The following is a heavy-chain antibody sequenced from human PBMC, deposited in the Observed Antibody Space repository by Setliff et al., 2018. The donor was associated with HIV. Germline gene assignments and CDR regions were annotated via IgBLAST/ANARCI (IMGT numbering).Heavy chain of an antibody. CDR1: GYSISSGYY. J-gene: IGHJ4*02. CDR2: IYHSGST. V-gene: IGHV4-38-2*01. CDR3: ATSVGYCGGDCSDY. Sequence: LSLTCAVSGYSISSGYYWGWIRQPPGKGLEWIGSIYHSGSTYYNPSLKSRVTISVDTSKNQFSLKLSSVTAADTAVYYCATSVGYCGGDCSDYWGQGTPVTVSS. D-gene: IGHD2-21*02.